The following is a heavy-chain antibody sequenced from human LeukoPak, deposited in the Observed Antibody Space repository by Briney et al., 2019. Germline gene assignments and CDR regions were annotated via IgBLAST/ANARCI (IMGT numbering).Heavy chain of an antibody. V-gene: IGHV3-21*06. CDR3: ARWYSSGWYSDY. J-gene: IGHJ4*02. CDR1: GFSFSTYS. Sequence: GGSLRLSCAASGFSFSTYSMIWVRQAPGKGLEWVSSVSGTSEYIYYADSVRGRFTISRDNAKNTVYLQMNSLRAEDTAVYYCARWYSSGWYSDYWGQGTLDTVSS. CDR2: VSGTSEYI. D-gene: IGHD6-19*01.